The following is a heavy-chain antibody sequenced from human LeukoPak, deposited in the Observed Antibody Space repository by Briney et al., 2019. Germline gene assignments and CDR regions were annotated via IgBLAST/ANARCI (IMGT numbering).Heavy chain of an antibody. J-gene: IGHJ4*02. V-gene: IGHV4-30-4*07. CDR3: ARNRDDSSDYYYFDY. D-gene: IGHD3-22*01. CDR1: GDSISSGDYS. Sequence: SETLSLTCAVSGDSISSGDYSWSWIRQPPGKGLEWIGYIYNSGTTNYNPSPKSRVTISVDTSKNQFSLKLSSATAADTAIYYCARNRDDSSDYYYFDYWGQGTLVTVSS. CDR2: IYNSGTT.